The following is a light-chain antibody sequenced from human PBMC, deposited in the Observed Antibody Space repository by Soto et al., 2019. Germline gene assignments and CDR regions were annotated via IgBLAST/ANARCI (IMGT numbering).Light chain of an antibody. CDR2: GAS. CDR1: QSVSSSY. CDR3: QQRSNWVT. J-gene: IGKJ5*01. V-gene: IGKV3D-20*02. Sequence: EIVFTHSPGTLSLSPLEISTLSCMASQSVSSSYLAWYQQKPGQAPRLLIYGASSRATGIPARFSGSGSGTDFTLTISSLEPEDFAVYYCQQRSNWVTFGQGTRLEIK.